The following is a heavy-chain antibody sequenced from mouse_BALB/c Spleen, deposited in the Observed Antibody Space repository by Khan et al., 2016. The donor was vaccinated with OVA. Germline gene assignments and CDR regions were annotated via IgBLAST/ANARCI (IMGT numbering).Heavy chain of an antibody. Sequence: EVQLQESGPGLVKPSQTVSLTCTVTGISITTGNYRWSWIRQFPGNKLEWIGNIYYSGTITYNPSLTSRTTITRDTSKSQFFLEMNSLTAEDTATYFCARDYGSLYWYFDVWGAGTTVTGPS. CDR1: GISITTGNYR. V-gene: IGHV3-5*02. CDR3: ARDYGSLYWYFDV. D-gene: IGHD1-1*01. J-gene: IGHJ1*01. CDR2: IYYSGTI.